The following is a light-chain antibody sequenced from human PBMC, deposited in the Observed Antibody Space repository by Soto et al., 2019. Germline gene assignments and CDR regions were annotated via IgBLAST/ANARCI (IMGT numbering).Light chain of an antibody. CDR1: QSVSSSY. CDR2: GAS. V-gene: IGKV3-20*01. Sequence: EIVLTQSPGTLSLSPGERATLSCRASQSVSSSYLAWYQQKPGQAPRLLIYGASSRATGIPDRFSGSGSGAAFPLTISRLEPEDFAVYYWQLYGSSPMYTFGQGTKLEIK. J-gene: IGKJ2*01. CDR3: QLYGSSPMYT.